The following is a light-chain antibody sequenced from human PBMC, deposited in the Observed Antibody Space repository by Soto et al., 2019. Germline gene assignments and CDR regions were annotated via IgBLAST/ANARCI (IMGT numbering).Light chain of an antibody. CDR1: SSDIGSYNL. V-gene: IGLV2-23*01. CDR2: ESS. J-gene: IGLJ3*02. Sequence: QSALTQPASVSGSPGQSVTISCTGTSSDIGSYNLVSWYQQHPGIAPKFMFYESSRRPSGVYNRFACSKSATTAFLTISRLQAEDEDDYYCCSYAGGSHGVFGGGTKLTVL. CDR3: CSYAGGSHGV.